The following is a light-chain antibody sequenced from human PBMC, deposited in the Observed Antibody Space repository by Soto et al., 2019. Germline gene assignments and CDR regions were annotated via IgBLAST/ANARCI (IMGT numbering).Light chain of an antibody. J-gene: IGKJ4*01. V-gene: IGKV1D-12*01. CDR1: QGISSR. CDR3: QQTNSFPLT. Sequence: DIQMTQSQSSVCASLLDRVAIXCQASQGISSRLAWYQQIPGKAPELLIYGASSMQSGVPSRFSGSGSGTDFTLTISSLQPEDFATYYCQQTNSFPLTFGGGTKVDI. CDR2: GAS.